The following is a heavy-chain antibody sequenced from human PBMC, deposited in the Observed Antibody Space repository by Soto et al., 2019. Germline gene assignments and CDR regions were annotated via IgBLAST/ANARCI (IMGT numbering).Heavy chain of an antibody. CDR3: ARGILRPNHYMDV. J-gene: IGHJ6*03. CDR1: GDSISRGGYF. Sequence: QVQLQESGPGLVKPSQTLSLTCIVSGDSISRGGYFWTWIRQHPGKGLAWIGYIYDTAGAFYNPSLKSRVTMSVDTSKNQFSLNLRSVTAADTAVFYCARGILRPNHYMDVWGKGTAVAVSS. D-gene: IGHD1-26*01. CDR2: IYDTAGA. V-gene: IGHV4-31*03.